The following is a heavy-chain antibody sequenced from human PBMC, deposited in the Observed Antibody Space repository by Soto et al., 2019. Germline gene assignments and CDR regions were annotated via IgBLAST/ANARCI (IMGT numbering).Heavy chain of an antibody. CDR1: GFTFSGYG. CDR2: TRHDGSNT. D-gene: IGHD1-26*01. V-gene: IGHV3-33*01. CDR3: AXDGVGTTTYFGYFDY. Sequence: GGSLRLSCAASGFTFSGYGMHWVRRAPGKGLEWVAVTRHDGSNTYYADSVRGRFTISRDNSNKMLYLQMNSLRAEDTAVYYCAXDGVGTTTYFGYFDYWGQGTLVTV. J-gene: IGHJ4*02.